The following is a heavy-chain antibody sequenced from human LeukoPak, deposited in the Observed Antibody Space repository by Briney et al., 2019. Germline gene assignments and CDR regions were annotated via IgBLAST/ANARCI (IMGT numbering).Heavy chain of an antibody. V-gene: IGHV3-21*01. CDR1: GFTFSSYS. CDR2: ISSSSSYI. Sequence: GGSLRLSCAASGFTFSSYSMNWVRQAPGKGLEWVSSISSSSSYIYYADSVKGRFTISRDNAKNSLYLQMNSLRAEDTAVYYCAKGGGSGIYYYMDVWGKGTTVTVSS. D-gene: IGHD3-10*01. CDR3: AKGGGSGIYYYMDV. J-gene: IGHJ6*03.